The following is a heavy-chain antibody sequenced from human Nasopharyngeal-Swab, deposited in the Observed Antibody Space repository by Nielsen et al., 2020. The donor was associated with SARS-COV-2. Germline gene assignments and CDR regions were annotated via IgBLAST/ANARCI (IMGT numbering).Heavy chain of an antibody. J-gene: IGHJ5*02. CDR2: ITGNGDTT. D-gene: IGHD6-13*01. V-gene: IGHV3-23*01. CDR3: ARPLSRDSTWTTEANWFDP. Sequence: GESLNISCAASGFTFSSYSMSWLRQAPGKGLEWVSTITGNGDTTYYADSVKGRFTISRDNSENTVYLLMNSLRAEDTALYHCARPLSRDSTWTTEANWFDPWGQGTLVTVSS. CDR1: GFTFSSYS.